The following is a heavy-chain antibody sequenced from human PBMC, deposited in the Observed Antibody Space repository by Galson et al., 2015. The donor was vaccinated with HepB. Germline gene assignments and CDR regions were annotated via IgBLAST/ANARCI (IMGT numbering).Heavy chain of an antibody. CDR2: ISYDGSNK. Sequence: SLRLSCAASGFTFSSYAMHWVRQAPGKGLEWVAVISYDGSNKYYADSVKGRFTISRDNSKNTLYLQMNSLRAEDTAVYYCASWQGDDYVWGSYRQKSHLIDYWGQGTLVTVSS. J-gene: IGHJ4*02. V-gene: IGHV3-30-3*01. CDR3: ASWQGDDYVWGSYRQKSHLIDY. CDR1: GFTFSSYA. D-gene: IGHD3-16*02.